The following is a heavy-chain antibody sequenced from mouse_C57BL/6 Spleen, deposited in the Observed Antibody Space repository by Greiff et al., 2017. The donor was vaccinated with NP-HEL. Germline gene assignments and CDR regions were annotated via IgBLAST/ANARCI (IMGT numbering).Heavy chain of an antibody. D-gene: IGHD1-1*01. CDR2: SRNKANDYTT. CDR3: ARGGGYYGSNWYFDV. J-gene: IGHJ1*03. Sequence: EVKLMESGGGLVQSGRSLRLSCATSGFTFSDFYMEWVRQAPGKGLEWIAASRNKANDYTTEYSASVKGRFIVSRDTSQSILYLQMNALRAEDTAIYYCARGGGYYGSNWYFDVWGTGTTVTVSS. CDR1: GFTFSDFY. V-gene: IGHV7-1*01.